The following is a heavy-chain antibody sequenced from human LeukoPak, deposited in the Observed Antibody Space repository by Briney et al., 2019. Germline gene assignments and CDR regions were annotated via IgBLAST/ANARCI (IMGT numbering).Heavy chain of an antibody. Sequence: GGSLRLSCAASGFPFNHYWMSWIRQAPGKGLEWVSYISSSAGTIYYADSVKGRFTISRGNAKNSLYLQMNSLRAEDTAVYYCARTYYGSGSYYFDYWGQGTLVTVSS. V-gene: IGHV3-11*04. J-gene: IGHJ4*02. CDR1: GFPFNHYW. D-gene: IGHD3-10*01. CDR2: ISSSAGTI. CDR3: ARTYYGSGSYYFDY.